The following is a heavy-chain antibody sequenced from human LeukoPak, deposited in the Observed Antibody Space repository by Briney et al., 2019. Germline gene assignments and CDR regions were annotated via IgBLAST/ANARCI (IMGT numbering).Heavy chain of an antibody. Sequence: GGSLRLSCAASGFTFSSYGMHWVRQAPGKGLEWVAFIRYDGSSKYYADSVKGRFTISRDNSKNTLYLQMNSLRAEDTAVYYCATTISRNVYYFDYWGQGTLVTVSS. V-gene: IGHV3-30*02. CDR2: IRYDGSSK. D-gene: IGHD1-1*01. CDR1: GFTFSSYG. CDR3: ATTISRNVYYFDY. J-gene: IGHJ4*02.